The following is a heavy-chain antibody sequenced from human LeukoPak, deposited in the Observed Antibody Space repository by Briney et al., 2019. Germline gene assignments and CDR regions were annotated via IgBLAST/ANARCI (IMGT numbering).Heavy chain of an antibody. D-gene: IGHD7-27*01. V-gene: IGHV3-21*04. CDR2: ISSSSSYI. Sequence: GGSLRLSCAASGFTFSSYSMNWVRQAPGKGLEWVSSISSSSSYIYYADSVKGRFTISRDNSKNTLYLQMNSLRAEDTAVYYCAVTPGVRGWGRFDYWGQGTLVTVSS. CDR1: GFTFSSYS. J-gene: IGHJ4*02. CDR3: AVTPGVRGWGRFDY.